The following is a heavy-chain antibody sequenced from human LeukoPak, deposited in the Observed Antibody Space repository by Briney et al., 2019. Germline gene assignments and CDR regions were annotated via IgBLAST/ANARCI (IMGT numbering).Heavy chain of an antibody. J-gene: IGHJ4*02. CDR1: GFTFNGYA. D-gene: IGHD3-22*01. CDR2: ISDSGDNT. CDR3: ATGRGHDSSPIDY. V-gene: IGHV3-23*01. Sequence: GGSLRLSCAASGFTFNGYAMNWVRQAPGKGLEWVSAISDSGDNTYYADSVRGRFTISRDNSKNTLYLQMNSLRAEDTAVYYCATGRGHDSSPIDYWGQGTLVTVSS.